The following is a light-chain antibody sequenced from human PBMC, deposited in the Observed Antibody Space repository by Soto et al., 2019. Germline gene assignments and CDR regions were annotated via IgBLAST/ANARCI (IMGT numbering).Light chain of an antibody. CDR2: DAS. Sequence: DIKMTQSPSTLSASVGDRATITCRARQSISRWLAWYQQKPVKAPKDLIYDASTLRSGVPSRFSGGGSGTDFTLTISSLQPDDFATYYCKQYNTYSTFGQGTRLEIK. CDR1: QSISRW. CDR3: KQYNTYST. J-gene: IGKJ5*01. V-gene: IGKV1-5*01.